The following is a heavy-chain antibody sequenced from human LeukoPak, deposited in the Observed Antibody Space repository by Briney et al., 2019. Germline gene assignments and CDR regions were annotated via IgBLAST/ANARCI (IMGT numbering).Heavy chain of an antibody. CDR2: IRSKAYGGTT. V-gene: IGHV3-49*03. Sequence: GGSLRLSCTASGFTFGDYAMSWFRQAPGKGLEWVGFIRSKAYGGTTEYAATVKGRFTISRDDSKSIAYLQMNRPKTEVTAVYYCTPSDTAMVLWGQGILVTVST. CDR3: TPSDTAMVL. D-gene: IGHD5-18*01. J-gene: IGHJ4*02. CDR1: GFTFGDYA.